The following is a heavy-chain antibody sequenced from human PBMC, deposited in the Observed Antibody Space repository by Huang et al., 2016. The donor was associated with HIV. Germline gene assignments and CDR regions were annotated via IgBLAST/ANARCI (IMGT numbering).Heavy chain of an antibody. CDR3: AKEGDTGAALGY. CDR2: IESGVTT. J-gene: IGHJ4*02. Sequence: EVQLVESGGGLIQHGGSLRLSCAASGFTVSTNYMTWVRQSPGKGREWVSRIESGVTTYYADSVKGRFTISRDDSENTLYLHMTSLRAGDTAVYYCAKEGDTGAALGYWGQGTLVTVS. D-gene: IGHD2-8*02. CDR1: GFTVSTNY. V-gene: IGHV3-53*01.